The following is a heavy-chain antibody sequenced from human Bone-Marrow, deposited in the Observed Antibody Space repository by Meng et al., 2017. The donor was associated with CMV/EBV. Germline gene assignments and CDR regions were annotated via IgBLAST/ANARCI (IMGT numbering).Heavy chain of an antibody. CDR1: EFTSSGYS. CDR2: ISSSSSYI. J-gene: IGHJ6*02. D-gene: IGHD6-13*01. Sequence: GGFLRPSGPASEFTSSGYSRNWVRQAPGKGLEGVSSISSSSSYIYYADPVKGRFTISRDNAKNSLYLQMNSLRAEDKAVYYCARDPFSAGHGVLYYYYYGMDVWGQGTTVTVSS. V-gene: IGHV3-21*01. CDR3: ARDPFSAGHGVLYYYYYGMDV.